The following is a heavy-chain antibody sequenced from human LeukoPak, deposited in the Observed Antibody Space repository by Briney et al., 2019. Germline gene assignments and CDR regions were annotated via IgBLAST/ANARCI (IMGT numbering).Heavy chain of an antibody. J-gene: IGHJ4*02. CDR1: GGSISSYF. Sequence: PSETLSLTCIVSGGSISSYFWSWIRQPPGKGLEWIGYISNSGSTNYNPSLKSRVTISADTSKNQFSLKLSSVTAADTAVYYCARDYDSSGYFDYWGQGTLVTVSS. D-gene: IGHD3-22*01. CDR2: ISNSGST. CDR3: ARDYDSSGYFDY. V-gene: IGHV4-4*08.